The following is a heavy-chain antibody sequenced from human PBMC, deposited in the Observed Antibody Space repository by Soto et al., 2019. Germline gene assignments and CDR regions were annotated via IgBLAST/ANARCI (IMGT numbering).Heavy chain of an antibody. J-gene: IGHJ6*03. V-gene: IGHV3-23*01. D-gene: IGHD4-4*01. CDR1: GFTFSNYA. CDR3: AKDYSIPIYYYYMDV. Sequence: GGSLRLSCAASGFTFSNYAMSWVRQAPGKGLEWVSGISSSGGGTHYADSVKGRLTISRDNSKNTLYLQMNSLRAEDTAIYYCAKDYSIPIYYYYMDVCGKGTTVTVSS. CDR2: ISSSGGGT.